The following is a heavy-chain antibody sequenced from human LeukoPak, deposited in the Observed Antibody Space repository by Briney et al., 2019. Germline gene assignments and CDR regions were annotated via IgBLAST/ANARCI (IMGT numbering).Heavy chain of an antibody. CDR2: ISGSGGST. Sequence: GGSLRLSCAASGFTFSSYAMSWVRQAPGKGLEWVSAISGSGGSTYYADSVKGRFTISRDNSKNTLYLQMNSLRAEDTAVYYCAKLIVRGGSSGYYGVKSRNYGMDVWGQGTTVIVSS. CDR1: GFTFSSYA. V-gene: IGHV3-23*01. J-gene: IGHJ6*02. CDR3: AKLIVRGGSSGYYGVKSRNYGMDV. D-gene: IGHD3-22*01.